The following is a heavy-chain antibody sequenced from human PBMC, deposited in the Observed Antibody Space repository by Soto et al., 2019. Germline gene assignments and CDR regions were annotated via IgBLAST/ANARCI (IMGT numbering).Heavy chain of an antibody. CDR3: ARDPKYSSRWYFFDD. CDR1: GGSIRNYY. V-gene: IGHV4-59*01. J-gene: IGHJ4*02. CDR2: IYYTGTT. D-gene: IGHD6-13*01. Sequence: SETLSLTCTVSGGSIRNYYWSWIRQPPGKGLEWIGFIYYTGTTNYIPSLKSRVTISVDTSKNQFSLKLRSVTAADTAVYYCARDPKYSSRWYFFDDWGQGTLVTVSS.